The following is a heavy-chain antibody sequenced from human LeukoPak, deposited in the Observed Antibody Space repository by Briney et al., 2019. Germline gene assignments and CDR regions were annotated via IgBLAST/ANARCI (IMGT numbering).Heavy chain of an antibody. CDR3: ARHGIAVAAFDI. CDR1: GFTFSSYS. CDR2: ISSSSSYI. Sequence: PGGSLRLSCAASGFTFSSYSMNWVRQAPGKGLEWVSSISSSSSYIYYADSVKGRFTISRDNAKNSLYLQMNSLRAEDTAVYYCARHGIAVAAFDIWGQGTMATVSS. V-gene: IGHV3-21*01. J-gene: IGHJ3*02. D-gene: IGHD6-19*01.